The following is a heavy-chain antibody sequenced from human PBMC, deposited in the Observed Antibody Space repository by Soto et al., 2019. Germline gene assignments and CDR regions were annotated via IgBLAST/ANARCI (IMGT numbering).Heavy chain of an antibody. Sequence: QVTLKESGPVLVKPTGTLTLRCTVSGLSITDSEMGVSWIRQPPGQPLEWLAHIDSSGEKSYRTFLKSRLAISKDTSKRQIVLTMTNMDPAYTATYYCARRHLAVAVSPWFDPWGQGIPVTVSS. CDR1: GLSITDSEMG. J-gene: IGHJ5*02. V-gene: IGHV2-26*01. CDR3: ARRHLAVAVSPWFDP. CDR2: IDSSGEK.